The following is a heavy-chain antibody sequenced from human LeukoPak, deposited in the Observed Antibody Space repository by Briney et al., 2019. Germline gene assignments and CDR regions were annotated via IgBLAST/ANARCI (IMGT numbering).Heavy chain of an antibody. Sequence: PSETLSLTCAVSGYSISSGYYWGWIRQPPGKGLEWIGEINHSGSTNYNPSLKSRVTISVDTSKNQFSLKLSSVTAADTAVYYCARGRRGFGQTWFDPWGQGTLVTVSS. CDR2: INHSGST. CDR3: ARGRRGFGQTWFDP. CDR1: GYSISSGYY. J-gene: IGHJ5*02. D-gene: IGHD3-10*01. V-gene: IGHV4-38-2*01.